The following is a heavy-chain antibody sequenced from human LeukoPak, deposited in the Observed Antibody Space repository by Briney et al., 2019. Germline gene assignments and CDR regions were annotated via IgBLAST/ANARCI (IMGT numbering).Heavy chain of an antibody. D-gene: IGHD3-22*01. V-gene: IGHV3-74*01. CDR2: ISGDGSTT. CDR1: GFTFSSYW. CDR3: ARVWYYDSSGVDY. Sequence: GGSLRLSCAASGFTFSSYWMHWVRQAPGMGLVWVSRISGDGSTTSYADSVKGRFTISRDNAKNTLYLQMNSLRAEDTAVYYCARVWYYDSSGVDYWGQGTLVTVSS. J-gene: IGHJ4*02.